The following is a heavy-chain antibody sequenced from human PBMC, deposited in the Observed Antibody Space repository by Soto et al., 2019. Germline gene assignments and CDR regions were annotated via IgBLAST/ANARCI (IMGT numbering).Heavy chain of an antibody. Sequence: VRLVQSGAEMQKPGSSVKVSCKASGGTFSNFAISWVRQAPGQGLEWLGAIIPVYSTPKYEPKFQGRVTISADESTSTAYMELSSLRSEDTAVYYCAKDDNSGFFIGYYGLDVWGPGTTVTVSS. D-gene: IGHD6-19*01. V-gene: IGHV1-69*01. J-gene: IGHJ6*02. CDR2: IIPVYSTP. CDR1: GGTFSNFA. CDR3: AKDDNSGFFIGYYGLDV.